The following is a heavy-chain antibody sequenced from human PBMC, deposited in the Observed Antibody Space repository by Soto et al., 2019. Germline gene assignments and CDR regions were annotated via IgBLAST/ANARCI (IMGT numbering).Heavy chain of an antibody. J-gene: IGHJ3*02. D-gene: IGHD4-17*01. CDR2: INSDGSSI. CDR3: XXXXXXXXGXXVYGFDI. V-gene: IGHV3-74*01. Sequence: EVQLVESGGGLVQPGGSLRLSCAASGFTFSSHWMHWVRXAPGKGLXXVXRINSDGSSISYADSXKGRFTISRDNAKNTXXXXXXXXXXXXXXXXXXXXXXXXXXGXXVYGFDIWGQGTMVTVSS. CDR1: GFTFSSHW.